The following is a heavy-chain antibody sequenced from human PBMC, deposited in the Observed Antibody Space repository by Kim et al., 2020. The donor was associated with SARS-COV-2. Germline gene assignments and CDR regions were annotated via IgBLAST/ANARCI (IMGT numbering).Heavy chain of an antibody. Sequence: ETLSLTCAVYGGSFSGYYWSWIRQPPGKGLEWIGEINHSGSTNYNPSLKSRVTISVDTSKNQFSLKLSSVTAADTAVYYCASLLGYCSSTSCYATTKYYFDYWGQGTLVTVSS. CDR1: GGSFSGYY. J-gene: IGHJ4*02. V-gene: IGHV4-34*01. CDR2: INHSGST. D-gene: IGHD2-2*01. CDR3: ASLLGYCSSTSCYATTKYYFDY.